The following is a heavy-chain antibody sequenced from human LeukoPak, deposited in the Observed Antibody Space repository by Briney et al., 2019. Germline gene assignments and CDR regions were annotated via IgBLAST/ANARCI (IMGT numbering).Heavy chain of an antibody. Sequence: ASVKVSCKASGYTFTSYYMHWVRQAPGQGLEWMGIINPSGGSTSYAQKFQGRDTMTRDTSTSTVYMELSSLRSEDTAVYYCARDEGSSSWYGGFDYWGQGTLVTVSS. D-gene: IGHD6-13*01. CDR1: GYTFTSYY. V-gene: IGHV1-46*01. CDR3: ARDEGSSSWYGGFDY. CDR2: INPSGGST. J-gene: IGHJ4*02.